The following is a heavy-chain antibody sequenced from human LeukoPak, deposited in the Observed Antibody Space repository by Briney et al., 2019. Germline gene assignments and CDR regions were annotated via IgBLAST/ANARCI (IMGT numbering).Heavy chain of an antibody. CDR2: IKRDGSER. Sequence: GGTLRLSCAASGFTFSSYWMSWVRQAPGKGLEWVANIKRDGSERYYVDSVKGRFTISRDNAKNSLYLQMNSLRADDTAVYYCARVGAQYCSGGSCPIDYWGQGTLVTVSS. J-gene: IGHJ4*02. D-gene: IGHD2-15*01. CDR3: ARVGAQYCSGGSCPIDY. CDR1: GFTFSSYW. V-gene: IGHV3-7*01.